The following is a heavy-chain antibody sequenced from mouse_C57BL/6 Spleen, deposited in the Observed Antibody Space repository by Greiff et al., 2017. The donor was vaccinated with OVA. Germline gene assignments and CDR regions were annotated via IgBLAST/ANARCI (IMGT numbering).Heavy chain of an antibody. J-gene: IGHJ4*01. V-gene: IGHV7-3*01. CDR3: ARRGGYYYAMDY. CDR2: IRNKANGYTT. D-gene: IGHD2-2*01. Sequence: DVKLVESGGGLVQPGGSLSLSCAASGFTFTDYYMSWVRQPPGKALEWLGFIRNKANGYTTEYSASVKGRFTISRDNSQSILYLQMNALRAEDSATYYCARRGGYYYAMDYWGQRTSVTVSS. CDR1: GFTFTDYY.